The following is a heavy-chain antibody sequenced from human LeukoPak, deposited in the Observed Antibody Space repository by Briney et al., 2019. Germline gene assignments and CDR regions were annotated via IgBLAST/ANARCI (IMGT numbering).Heavy chain of an antibody. CDR2: INNDGSTT. Sequence: GGSLRLSCAASGFTFSEAWMHWVRQAPGKGLVWVSRINNDGSTTRYADSVKGRFTISRDNSKNTLYLQMNSLRAEDTAVYYCARVRPHPIIDVWGKGTTVTVSS. CDR1: GFTFSEAW. J-gene: IGHJ6*03. V-gene: IGHV3-74*01. CDR3: ARVRPHPIIDV. D-gene: IGHD6-6*01.